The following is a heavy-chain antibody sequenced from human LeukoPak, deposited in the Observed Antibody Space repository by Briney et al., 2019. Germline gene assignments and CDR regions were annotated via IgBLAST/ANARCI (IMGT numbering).Heavy chain of an antibody. D-gene: IGHD4-17*01. CDR3: AKSGGVTTTLGY. CDR2: IRFDGSNK. J-gene: IGHJ4*02. CDR1: GFTFNNCG. V-gene: IGHV3-30*02. Sequence: PGGSLRLSCAASGFTFNNCGMHWVRQAPGKGLEWVAFIRFDGSNKYYADSVKGRFTISRDNSKSTVYLQMNSLRAEDTAVYYCAKSGGVTTTLGYWGQGTLVTVSS.